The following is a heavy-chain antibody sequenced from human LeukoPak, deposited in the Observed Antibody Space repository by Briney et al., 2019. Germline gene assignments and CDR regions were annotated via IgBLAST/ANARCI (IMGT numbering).Heavy chain of an antibody. D-gene: IGHD2-2*01. CDR1: AFTVSSNY. J-gene: IGHJ6*04. V-gene: IGHV3-53*01. Sequence: TGGSLRLSCAASAFTVSSNYMAWVRQAPGKGLEWDSVIYSGGTTNYADSVKGRFTISRDNSKNTLYLQMNSLRAEDRAVYYCARGGLDCSGTSCWNYGMDVWAKGTTVTVSS. CDR3: ARGGLDCSGTSCWNYGMDV. CDR2: IYSGGTT.